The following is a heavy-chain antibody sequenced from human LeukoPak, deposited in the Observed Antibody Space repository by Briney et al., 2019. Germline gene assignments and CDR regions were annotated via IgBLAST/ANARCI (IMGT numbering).Heavy chain of an antibody. J-gene: IGHJ6*02. CDR3: ARDRTEIVGATLYYYYGIDV. V-gene: IGHV4-59*01. CDR1: GVSIRSYF. CDR2: IDYSGRT. D-gene: IGHD1-26*01. Sequence: SETLSLTCTVSGVSIRSYFWSWIRQPPGKGLEGIGYIDYSGRTNYNPSLKSRVTISVGTSKNQFSLKLSSLTAADTAVYFCARDRTEIVGATLYYYYGIDVWGQGTTVTVSS.